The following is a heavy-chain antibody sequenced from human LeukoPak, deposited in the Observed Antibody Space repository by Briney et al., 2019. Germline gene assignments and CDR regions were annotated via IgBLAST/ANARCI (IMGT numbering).Heavy chain of an antibody. V-gene: IGHV1-69*02. CDR2: IIPILGIA. D-gene: IGHD3-3*01. CDR1: GGTFSSYT. J-gene: IGHJ4*02. Sequence: SVKVSCKASGGTFSSYTISWVRQAPGQGLEWMGRIIPILGIANYAQKFQGRVTITADKSTSPAYMELSSLRSEDTAVYYCARGFKRITIFGVVITGHYFDYWGQGTLVTVSS. CDR3: ARGFKRITIFGVVITGHYFDY.